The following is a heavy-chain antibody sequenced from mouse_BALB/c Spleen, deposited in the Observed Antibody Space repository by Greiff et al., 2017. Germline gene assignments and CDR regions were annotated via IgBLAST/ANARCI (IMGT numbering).Heavy chain of an antibody. CDR2: ISSGGST. CDR1: GFTFSSYA. CDR3: AREDRGYFDV. Sequence: EVQGVESGGGLVKPGGSLKLSCAASGFTFSSYAMSWVRQTPEKRLEWVASISSGGSTYYPDSVKGRFTISRDNARNILYLQMSSLRSEDTAMYYCAREDRGYFDVWGAGTTVTVSS. V-gene: IGHV5-6-5*01. J-gene: IGHJ1*01.